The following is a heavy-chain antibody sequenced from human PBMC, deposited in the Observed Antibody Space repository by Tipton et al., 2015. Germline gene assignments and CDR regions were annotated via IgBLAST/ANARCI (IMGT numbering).Heavy chain of an antibody. Sequence: SLRLSCAASGFTFSSYWMHWVRQAPGKGLEWISFISSSTITRYYADSVKGRFTISRDNAKNSLYLQMNSLRDDDTAVYYCTREATTFDYWGQGTLVTVSS. V-gene: IGHV3-48*02. CDR3: TREATTFDY. CDR1: GFTFSSYW. J-gene: IGHJ4*02. D-gene: IGHD4-11*01. CDR2: ISSSTITR.